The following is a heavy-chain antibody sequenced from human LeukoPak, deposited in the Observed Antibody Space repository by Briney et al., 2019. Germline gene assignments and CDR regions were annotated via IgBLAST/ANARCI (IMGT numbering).Heavy chain of an antibody. Sequence: SETLSLTCTVSGGSISSYYWSWIRQPPGKGLEWIGYIYYSGSTNYNPSLKSRVTISVDTSKNQFSLKLSSVTAADTAVCYCAGEVAAGLPIDYWGQGTLVTVSS. CDR3: AGEVAAGLPIDY. J-gene: IGHJ4*02. D-gene: IGHD6-13*01. V-gene: IGHV4-59*01. CDR2: IYYSGST. CDR1: GGSISSYY.